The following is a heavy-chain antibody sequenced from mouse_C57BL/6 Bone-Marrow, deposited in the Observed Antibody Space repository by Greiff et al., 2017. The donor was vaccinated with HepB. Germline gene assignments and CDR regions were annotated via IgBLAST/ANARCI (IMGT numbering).Heavy chain of an antibody. V-gene: IGHV1-19*01. CDR2: INPYNGGT. Sequence: EVQLQQSGPVLVKPGASVKMSCKASGYTFTDYYMNWVKQSHGKSLEWIGVINPYNGGTSYNQKFKGKPTLTVDKSSSTAYMELNSLTSEDSAVYYCARIDYYYFDYWGQGTTLTVSS. D-gene: IGHD1-1*01. CDR3: ARIDYYYFDY. CDR1: GYTFTDYY. J-gene: IGHJ2*01.